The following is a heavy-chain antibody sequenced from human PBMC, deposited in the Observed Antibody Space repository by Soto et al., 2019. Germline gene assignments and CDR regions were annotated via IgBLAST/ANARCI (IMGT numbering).Heavy chain of an antibody. CDR2: IYYSGST. J-gene: IGHJ4*02. CDR3: ASGVMTFLVIH. V-gene: IGHV4-30-4*01. CDR1: GGSISSGDYY. Sequence: SLSLTCTVSGGSISSGDYYWSWIRQPPGKGLEWIGYIYYSGSTYYNPSLKSRVTISVDTSKNQFSLKLSSVTAADTAVYYCASGVMTFLVIHWGQGTLVTVSS. D-gene: IGHD2-21*01.